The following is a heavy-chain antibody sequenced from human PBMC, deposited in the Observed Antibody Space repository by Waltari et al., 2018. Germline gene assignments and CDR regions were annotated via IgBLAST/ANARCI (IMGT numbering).Heavy chain of an antibody. CDR1: GYSFTSYW. CDR3: ARRTSGYKGNDAFDI. CDR2: IYPGDSDT. V-gene: IGHV5-51*01. Sequence: EVQLVQSGAEVKKLGESLKISCKGSGYSFTSYWIGWVRQMPGKGLGWMGIIYPGDSDTRYSPTVQGQVTTSADKSISTAYLQWSSLKSSDTAMYYCARRTSGYKGNDAFDIWGQGTMVTVSS. D-gene: IGHD3-3*01. J-gene: IGHJ3*02.